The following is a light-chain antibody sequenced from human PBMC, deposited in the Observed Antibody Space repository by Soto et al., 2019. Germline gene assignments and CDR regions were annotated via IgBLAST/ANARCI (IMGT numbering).Light chain of an antibody. Sequence: DIQMTQSPSALSASVVARLSITFRASQSITNYLNWYQHKPGQAPNLLIYAASTLQAGVPSRFRGSGSGTDFTLTISSLQPEDFATYFCQQSNSSPPTFGGGTKVDI. V-gene: IGKV1-39*01. CDR2: AAS. CDR1: QSITNY. CDR3: QQSNSSPPT. J-gene: IGKJ4*01.